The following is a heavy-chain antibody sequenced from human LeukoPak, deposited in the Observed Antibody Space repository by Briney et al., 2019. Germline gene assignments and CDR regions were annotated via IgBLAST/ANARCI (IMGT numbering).Heavy chain of an antibody. J-gene: IGHJ4*02. CDR1: GYTFTGYG. Sequence: PGASVKVSCKASGYTFTGYGISWVRQAPGQGLEWMGWISAYNGNTNYAQKLQGRVTMTTDTSTSTAYMELRSLRSDDTAVYYCARAPRYYYDSSGYHYWGQGSLVTVSS. CDR2: ISAYNGNT. D-gene: IGHD3-22*01. CDR3: ARAPRYYYDSSGYHY. V-gene: IGHV1-18*01.